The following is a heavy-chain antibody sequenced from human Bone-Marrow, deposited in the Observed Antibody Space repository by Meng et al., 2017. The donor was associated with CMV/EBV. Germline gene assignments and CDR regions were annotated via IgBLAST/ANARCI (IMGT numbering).Heavy chain of an antibody. J-gene: IGHJ4*02. CDR3: AKTYYYDSSGFDY. CDR1: GYNFTSYY. V-gene: IGHV1-46*01. CDR2: INPSGGST. Sequence: KASGYNFTSYYMHWGRQAPGQGLEWMGIINPSGGSTSYAQKFQGRVTMTRDTSTSTVYMELSSLRSEDTAVYYCAKTYYYDSSGFDYWGQGTLVTVSS. D-gene: IGHD3-22*01.